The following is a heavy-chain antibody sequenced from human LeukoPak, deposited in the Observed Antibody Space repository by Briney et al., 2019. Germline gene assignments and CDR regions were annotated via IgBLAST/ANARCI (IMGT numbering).Heavy chain of an antibody. D-gene: IGHD5-24*01. V-gene: IGHV3-30-3*01. Sequence: GGSLRLSCAASGFTFSSYAMHWVRQAPGKGLEWVAVISYDGSNKYYADSVKGRFTISRDNSKNTLYLQMNSLRAEDTAVYYCAGIDGYIRPPFDYWGQGTLVTVSS. CDR1: GFTFSSYA. J-gene: IGHJ4*02. CDR3: AGIDGYIRPPFDY. CDR2: ISYDGSNK.